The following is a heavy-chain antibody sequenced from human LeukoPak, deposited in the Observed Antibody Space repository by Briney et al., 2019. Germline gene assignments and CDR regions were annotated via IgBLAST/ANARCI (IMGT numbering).Heavy chain of an antibody. CDR3: ARGRTTGSRGNGY. J-gene: IGHJ4*02. V-gene: IGHV4-34*01. CDR1: GGSFSGYY. D-gene: IGHD4-11*01. CDR2: INHSGST. Sequence: SETLSLTCAVYGGSFSGYYWSWIRQPPGKGLEWIGEINHSGSTNYNPSLKSRVTISVDTSENQFSLKLSSVTAADTAVYYCARGRTTGSRGNGYWGQGTLVTVSS.